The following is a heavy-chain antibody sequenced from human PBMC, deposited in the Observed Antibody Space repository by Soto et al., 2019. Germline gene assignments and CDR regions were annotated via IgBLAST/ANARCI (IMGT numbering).Heavy chain of an antibody. CDR2: INPDGSEK. CDR1: GFTFSSFW. V-gene: IGHV3-7*01. J-gene: IGHJ4*02. Sequence: GGSLRLSCAASGFTFSSFWMDWVRQAPGKGLEWVANINPDGSEKHYVDSVEGRFTISRDNAKNSLYLQMSGLTAEDSALYYCSRSLDSWGQGTRVTVSS. CDR3: SRSLDS.